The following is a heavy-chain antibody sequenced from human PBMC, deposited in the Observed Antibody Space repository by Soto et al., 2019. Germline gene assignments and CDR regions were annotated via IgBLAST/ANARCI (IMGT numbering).Heavy chain of an antibody. Sequence: SETLSLTCTVSGDSVRNQYWSWFRRPPGRGLEWIGYIYRSGSTKYNPSLKSRLTISVDTSKNQFSLKLSSVTAADTAVYYCARTLDYGMDVWGQGTTVTVSS. CDR2: IYRSGST. CDR1: GDSVRNQY. J-gene: IGHJ6*02. V-gene: IGHV4-4*09. CDR3: ARTLDYGMDV.